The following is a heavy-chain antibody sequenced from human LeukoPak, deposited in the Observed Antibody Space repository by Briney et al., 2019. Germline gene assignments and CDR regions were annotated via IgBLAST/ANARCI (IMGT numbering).Heavy chain of an antibody. CDR3: AKATENSGSPNDY. CDR1: GFTFSSYA. Sequence: GGSLRLSCAASGFTFSSYAITWVRQAPGKGLEWVSYISSSGSTIYYADSVKGRFTISRDNAKNSLYLQMNSLRAEDTAVYYCAKATENSGSPNDYWGQGTLVTVSS. V-gene: IGHV3-48*03. J-gene: IGHJ4*02. CDR2: ISSSGSTI. D-gene: IGHD1-26*01.